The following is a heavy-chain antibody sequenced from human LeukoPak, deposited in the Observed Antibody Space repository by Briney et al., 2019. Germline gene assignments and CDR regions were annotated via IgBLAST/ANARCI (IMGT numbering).Heavy chain of an antibody. D-gene: IGHD6-19*01. CDR1: GFTFSSYA. J-gene: IGHJ6*02. CDR2: ISGSGGST. Sequence: GGSLRLSCAASGFTFSSYAMSWVRQAPGKGLEWVSAISGSGGSTYYADSVKGRFTISRDNSKNTLYLQMNSLRAEDTAVYYCAKTGHSSGWYTSYYYGMDVWGQGPRSPSP. V-gene: IGHV3-23*01. CDR3: AKTGHSSGWYTSYYYGMDV.